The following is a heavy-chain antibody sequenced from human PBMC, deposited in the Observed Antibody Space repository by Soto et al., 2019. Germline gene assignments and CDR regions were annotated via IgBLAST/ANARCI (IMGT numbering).Heavy chain of an antibody. V-gene: IGHV3-33*01. CDR3: ARGKAAAGPGYYYYYYMDV. CDR1: GFTFSSYG. CDR2: IWYDGSNK. Sequence: GGSLRLSCAASGFTFSSYGMHWVRQAPGKGLEWVAVIWYDGSNKYYADSVKGRFTISRDNSKNTLYLQMNSLRAEDTAVYYCARGKAAAGPGYYYYYYMDVWGKGTTVTVSS. D-gene: IGHD6-13*01. J-gene: IGHJ6*03.